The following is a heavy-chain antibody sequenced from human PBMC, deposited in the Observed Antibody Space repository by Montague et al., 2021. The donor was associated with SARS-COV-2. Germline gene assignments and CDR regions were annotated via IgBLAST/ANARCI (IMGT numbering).Heavy chain of an antibody. CDR1: GGSIRSSTSY. D-gene: IGHD3-9*01. Sequence: TLSLTCSVSGGSIRSSTSYYDWFRQPDGKGLEWIGRIYGGGSTSYNPSLKSRVIISLGTSKNEVSLKMSSVTAADTARYYCAREKRGGDGSGYYGSVGMDVWGRGTMVTVSS. J-gene: IGHJ6*02. V-gene: IGHV4-61*02. CDR2: IYGGGST. CDR3: AREKRGGDGSGYYGSVGMDV.